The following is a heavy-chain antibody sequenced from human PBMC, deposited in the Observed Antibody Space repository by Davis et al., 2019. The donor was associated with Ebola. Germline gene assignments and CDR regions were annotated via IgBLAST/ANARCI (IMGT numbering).Heavy chain of an antibody. D-gene: IGHD2-2*01. CDR2: IGTAGDT. Sequence: PGGSLRLSCAASGFTLSRYDMHWVRQATGKGLEWVSSIGTAGDTYYPGSVKGRFTISRENAKNSLYLQMNSRRAEDTAVYYWARGAQLLSFDPWGQGTLVTVSS. CDR1: GFTLSRYD. V-gene: IGHV3-13*01. J-gene: IGHJ5*02. CDR3: ARGAQLLSFDP.